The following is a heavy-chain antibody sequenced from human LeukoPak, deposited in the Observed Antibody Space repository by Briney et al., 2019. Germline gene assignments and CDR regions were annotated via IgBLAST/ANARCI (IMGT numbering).Heavy chain of an antibody. Sequence: GGSLRLSCAASGFTFSSYGMHWVRQAPGKGLEWVANIKQDGSEKYYVDSVKGRFTISRDNAKNSLYLQMNSLRAEDTAVYYCARLRGYSGYDPNFDYWGQGTLVTVSS. V-gene: IGHV3-7*01. CDR3: ARLRGYSGYDPNFDY. CDR2: IKQDGSEK. J-gene: IGHJ4*02. D-gene: IGHD5-12*01. CDR1: GFTFSSYG.